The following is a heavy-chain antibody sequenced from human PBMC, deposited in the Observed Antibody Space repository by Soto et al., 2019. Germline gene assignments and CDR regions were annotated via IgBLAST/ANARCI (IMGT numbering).Heavy chain of an antibody. CDR1: GFTFTSSA. V-gene: IGHV1-58*02. CDR3: AAEGTVTTGMDV. Sequence: QMQLVQSGPEVKKPGTSVKVSCKASGFTFTSSAMQWGRQARGQRLEWLGWIVVGSGNTNYAQKFQERVTITSGISTSTAYTKLSSLRSENTVVYYCAAEGTVTTGMDVWGQGTTVTVSS. D-gene: IGHD4-17*01. J-gene: IGHJ6*02. CDR2: IVVGSGNT.